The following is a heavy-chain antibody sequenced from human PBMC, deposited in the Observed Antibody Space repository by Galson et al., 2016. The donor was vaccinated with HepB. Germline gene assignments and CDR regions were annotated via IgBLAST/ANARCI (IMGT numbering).Heavy chain of an antibody. Sequence: ETLSLTCTVSGGSIGTYYWSWIRQPPGKGLEWLGYFHYSGRTNYNPSLNSRVTISGDTSKNYFSLKLTSVTAADTAVYYCARDLGSYGGSWFEAFDNWGKGTLVTVSS. D-gene: IGHD6-13*01. CDR3: ARDLGSYGGSWFEAFDN. CDR1: GGSIGTYY. V-gene: IGHV4-59*01. J-gene: IGHJ4*02. CDR2: FHYSGRT.